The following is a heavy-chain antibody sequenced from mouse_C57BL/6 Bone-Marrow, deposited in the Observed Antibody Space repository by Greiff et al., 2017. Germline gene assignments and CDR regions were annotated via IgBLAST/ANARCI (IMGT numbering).Heavy chain of an antibody. D-gene: IGHD1-1*01. V-gene: IGHV1-69*01. CDR3: ARNYYGSSYYFDY. CDR2: IDPSDCYT. CDR1: GYTFTSYW. J-gene: IGHJ2*01. Sequence: QVQLQQPGAELVMPGASVKLSCKASGYTFTSYWMHWVKQRPGQGLEWIGEIDPSDCYTNYNQKFKGKSTLTVDKSSSTAYMQLSSLTSEDSAVYYCARNYYGSSYYFDYWGQGTTLTVSS.